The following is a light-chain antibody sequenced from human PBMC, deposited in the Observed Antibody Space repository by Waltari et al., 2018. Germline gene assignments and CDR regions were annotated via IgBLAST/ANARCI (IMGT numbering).Light chain of an antibody. CDR3: QHYNSFSLT. J-gene: IGKJ3*01. CDR2: KAS. CDR1: QSINSW. V-gene: IGKV1-5*03. Sequence: DIQMTQSPSTLSASIGDRVTITCRASQSINSWLAWYQQKPGKAPKLLIYKASTLENEVPSRFSGSGSGTEFTLIISSLRPDDSATYYCQHYNSFSLTFGPGIKVDIK.